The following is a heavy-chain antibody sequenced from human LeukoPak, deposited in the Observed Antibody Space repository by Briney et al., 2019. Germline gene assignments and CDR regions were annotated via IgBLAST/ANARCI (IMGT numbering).Heavy chain of an antibody. Sequence: GASVTVSCKASGYTFTNYDINWVRQAAGHGLAWMGWMNPNSGNTGYPQKSQGRVTMTRNTSISTAYMELSSLRSEDTAVYYCARGLRFLEWLPLDYWGQGTLVTVSS. CDR1: GYTFTNYD. CDR3: ARGLRFLEWLPLDY. V-gene: IGHV1-8*01. CDR2: MNPNSGNT. J-gene: IGHJ4*02. D-gene: IGHD3-3*01.